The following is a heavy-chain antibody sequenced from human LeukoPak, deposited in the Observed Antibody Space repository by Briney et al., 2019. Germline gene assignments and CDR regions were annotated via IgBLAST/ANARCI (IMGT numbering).Heavy chain of an antibody. Sequence: GGSLRLSCAASGFTFSSYAMSWARQAPGRGREWVSGISGSGTSTYYADSVKGRFTISRDNSKNTLSLQMNSLRAEDTAVYYCAKGGSRFTMVQVDYWGQGTLVTVSS. D-gene: IGHD3-10*01. CDR3: AKGGSRFTMVQVDY. CDR2: ISGSGTST. J-gene: IGHJ4*02. CDR1: GFTFSSYA. V-gene: IGHV3-23*01.